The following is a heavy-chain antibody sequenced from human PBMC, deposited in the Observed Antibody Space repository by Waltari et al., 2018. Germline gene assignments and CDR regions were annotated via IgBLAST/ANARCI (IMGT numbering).Heavy chain of an antibody. D-gene: IGHD3-3*01. V-gene: IGHV4-59*08. CDR1: GGSISSYY. Sequence: QVQLQESGPGLVKPSETLSLTCTVSGGSISSYYWSWIRPPPGKGLEWIGYIYYSGSTNYNPSLKSRVTISVDTSKNQFSLKLSSVTAADTAVYYCARRVLLRFPGENNYGMDVWGQGTTVTVSS. J-gene: IGHJ6*02. CDR2: IYYSGST. CDR3: ARRVLLRFPGENNYGMDV.